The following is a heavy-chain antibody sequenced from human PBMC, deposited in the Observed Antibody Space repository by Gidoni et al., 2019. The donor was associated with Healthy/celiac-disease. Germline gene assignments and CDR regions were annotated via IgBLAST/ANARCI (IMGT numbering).Heavy chain of an antibody. CDR2: IIPIFGTA. CDR1: GGNFSSYA. J-gene: IGHJ4*02. CDR3: ARGPVPAFGVALFDY. D-gene: IGHD3-3*01. Sequence: QVQLVQSGDEVKKPGSSVKVSCKASGGNFSSYAISWVRQAPGQGLEWRGGIIPIFGTANYAQKFQCRVTITADESTSTAYMELSSLRSEDTAVYYCARGPVPAFGVALFDYWGQGTLVTVSS. V-gene: IGHV1-69*01.